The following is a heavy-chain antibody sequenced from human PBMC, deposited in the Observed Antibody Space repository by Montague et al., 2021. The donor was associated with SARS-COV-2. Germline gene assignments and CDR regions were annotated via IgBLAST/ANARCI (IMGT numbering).Heavy chain of an antibody. D-gene: IGHD2-15*01. CDR3: ARFETSKFYSSGVDV. CDR2: ISSESTYI. V-gene: IGHV3-21*01. J-gene: IGHJ6*02. CDR1: GFTFSSFS. Sequence: SLRLSCAASGFTFSSFSMNWVRQAPGKRLEWVASISSESTYILYAESVRGRFTVSRDNAQNLLFLQMNSLRAEDTALYYCARFETSKFYSSGVDVWGQGTTVTDSS.